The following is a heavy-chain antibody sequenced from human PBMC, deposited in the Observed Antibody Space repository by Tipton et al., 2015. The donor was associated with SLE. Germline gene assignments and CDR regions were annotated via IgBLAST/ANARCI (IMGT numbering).Heavy chain of an antibody. CDR1: GDSIRSDIYY. Sequence: TLSLTCAISGDSIRSDIYYWGWIRQPPGRGLEWIGNIYYSGSTYYNPSLKSRVTMSIDTSENQFSLRLTSVTAADTAVYYCARLGYCTGGVCYSHYYYGMDVWGQGTTVTVSS. D-gene: IGHD2-8*02. CDR3: ARLGYCTGGVCYSHYYYGMDV. V-gene: IGHV4-39*01. CDR2: IYYSGST. J-gene: IGHJ6*02.